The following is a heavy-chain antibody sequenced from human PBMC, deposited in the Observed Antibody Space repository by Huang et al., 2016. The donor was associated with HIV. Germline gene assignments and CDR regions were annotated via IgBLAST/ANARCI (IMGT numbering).Heavy chain of an antibody. CDR2: IYYSVSN. J-gene: IGHJ4*02. CDR1: GGSISSHY. Sequence: QVQLQESGPGLVKPSETLSLTCTVSGGSISSHYWSWIRQPPGKGLEWIGSIYYSVSNHYNPSLKSRVTISVDTSKNQFSLKLSSVTAADTAVYYCARVGYYFDYWGQGTLVTVSS. D-gene: IGHD3-16*01. CDR3: ARVGYYFDY. V-gene: IGHV4-59*11.